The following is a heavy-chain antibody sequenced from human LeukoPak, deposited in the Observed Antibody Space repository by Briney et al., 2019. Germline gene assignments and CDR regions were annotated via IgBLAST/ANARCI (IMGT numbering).Heavy chain of an antibody. CDR2: INSDGSST. CDR1: GFTFSSYW. CDR3: ARAVRYSYGSQVDYYYYMDV. Sequence: GGSLRLSCAASGFTFSSYWMHWVRRAPGKGLVWVSRINSDGSSTSYADSVKGRFTISRDNAKNTLYLQMNSLRAEDTAVYYCARAVRYSYGSQVDYYYYMDVWGKGTTVTVSS. J-gene: IGHJ6*03. D-gene: IGHD5-18*01. V-gene: IGHV3-74*01.